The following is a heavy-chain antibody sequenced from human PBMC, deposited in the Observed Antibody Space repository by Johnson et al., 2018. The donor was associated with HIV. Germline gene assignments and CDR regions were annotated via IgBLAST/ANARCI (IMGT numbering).Heavy chain of an antibody. CDR2: INWNGGST. V-gene: IGHV3-20*04. CDR1: GFTFSSYG. CDR3: ARGSRYCSGGSCPEAFDI. J-gene: IGHJ3*02. D-gene: IGHD2-15*01. Sequence: VQLVESGGGVVQPGGSLRLSCAASGFTFSSYGMHWVRQAPGKGLEWVSGINWNGGSTGYADYVKGRFTISRDNAKNSLYMQMKSLRAEDTALYFCARGSRYCSGGSCPEAFDIWGQGTMVTVSS.